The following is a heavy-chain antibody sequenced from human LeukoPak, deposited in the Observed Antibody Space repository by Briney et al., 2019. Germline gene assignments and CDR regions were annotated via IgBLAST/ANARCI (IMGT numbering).Heavy chain of an antibody. J-gene: IGHJ4*02. CDR3: ARFPPRAMGNYLDF. V-gene: IGHV4-30-2*01. CDR2: IYPGGST. CDR1: GGSISSGGYS. Sequence: PSQTLSLTGAVSGGSISSGGYSWSWIRQPPGKGLEWIGYIYPGGSTYYNPSLKSRVILSLDKSANQFSLNLSSVTAADTAGYYCARFPPRAMGNYLDFWGQGTLVTVSS. D-gene: IGHD7-27*01.